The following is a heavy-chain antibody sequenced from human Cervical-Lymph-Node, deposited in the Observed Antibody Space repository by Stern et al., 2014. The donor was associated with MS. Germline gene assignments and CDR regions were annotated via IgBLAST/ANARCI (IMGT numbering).Heavy chain of an antibody. V-gene: IGHV1-24*01. CDR2: FYPEEGET. D-gene: IGHD3-10*01. J-gene: IGHJ4*02. CDR1: GHPLSELA. Sequence: VQLVESGAEVKKPGASVTVSCNVSGHPLSELAIHWLRQLPTSGLEWLGQFYPEEGETVYAQTLQGRLTMTEDTNTGTAYMTLTALTSDDTAVYYCATDRGVKWGPGTLVAVSS. CDR3: ATDRGVK.